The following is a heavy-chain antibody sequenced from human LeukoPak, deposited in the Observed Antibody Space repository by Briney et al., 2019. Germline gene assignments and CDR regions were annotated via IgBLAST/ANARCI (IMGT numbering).Heavy chain of an antibody. CDR1: GFTLSTYV. CDR3: ARVQCSGATCPGGPFDI. D-gene: IGHD2-15*01. Sequence: PGGSLRLSCAASGFTLSTYVMHWVRQAPGKGLEWVAGVSYDGDIQYYTDSVRGRFTVSRDNSENTLFLQMNSLRPEDTAVFFCARVQCSGATCPGGPFDIWGQGTMVSVSS. CDR2: VSYDGDIQ. J-gene: IGHJ3*02. V-gene: IGHV3-30*10.